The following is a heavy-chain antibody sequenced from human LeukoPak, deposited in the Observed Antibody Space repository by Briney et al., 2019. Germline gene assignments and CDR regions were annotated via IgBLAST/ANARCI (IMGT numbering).Heavy chain of an antibody. CDR3: ARHRLYYGDLDY. Sequence: GASVKVSCKVYGYTFTTYYIHWVRQDPGQGLEWMGIINPSGGTTNYAQKFQGRVTMTRDMSTSTVYMELSSLRSEDTAVYYCARHRLYYGDLDYWGQGTLVTVSS. J-gene: IGHJ4*02. CDR2: INPSGGTT. CDR1: GYTFTTYY. D-gene: IGHD4-17*01. V-gene: IGHV1-46*01.